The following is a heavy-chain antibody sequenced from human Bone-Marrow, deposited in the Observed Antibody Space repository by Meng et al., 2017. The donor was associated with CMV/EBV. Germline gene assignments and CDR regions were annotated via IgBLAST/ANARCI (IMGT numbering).Heavy chain of an antibody. CDR1: GASITTTKW. J-gene: IGHJ5*02. CDR3: ARVREHTSLGNYWFDP. D-gene: IGHD3-16*01. Sequence: SETLSLTCTVSGASITTTKWWTWVRQTPGKGLEWVGEIDHSGNSNSNPSLKSRLTLSLDTSKNYLSLTMTSVTAEDTAIYYCARVREHTSLGNYWFDPWGQGPLVTVSS. CDR2: IDHSGNS. V-gene: IGHV4-4*02.